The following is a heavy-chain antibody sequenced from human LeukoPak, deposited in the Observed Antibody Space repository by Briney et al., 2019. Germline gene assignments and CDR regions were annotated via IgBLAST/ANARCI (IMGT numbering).Heavy chain of an antibody. J-gene: IGHJ3*02. CDR3: AKGDWPRHAFEI. V-gene: IGHV4-61*02. CDR2: IYTSGST. Sequence: SETLPLTCTVSGGSISRGIYFCSWIRQPAGKGLEWIGRIYTSGSTSYNPSLKSRVSISLDTSKYQVSLKVRSVTAADTAAYYCAKGDWPRHAFEIWGQGTMVTVSS. D-gene: IGHD2-21*01. CDR1: GGSISRGIYF.